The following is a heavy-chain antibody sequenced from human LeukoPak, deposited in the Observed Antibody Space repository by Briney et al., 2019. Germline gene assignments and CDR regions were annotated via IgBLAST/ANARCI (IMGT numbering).Heavy chain of an antibody. J-gene: IGHJ4*02. D-gene: IGHD2-15*01. Sequence: PGGSLRLSCAASGFIFSGYGMHWVRQVPGKGLEWVAFMSYDGSDEYYGDSVKGRFTIFRDNSKNTLFLQMNSLRAEDTAVYYCVKNDAVGGNDYWGQGTLVTVSS. CDR2: MSYDGSDE. CDR1: GFIFSGYG. V-gene: IGHV3-30*18. CDR3: VKNDAVGGNDY.